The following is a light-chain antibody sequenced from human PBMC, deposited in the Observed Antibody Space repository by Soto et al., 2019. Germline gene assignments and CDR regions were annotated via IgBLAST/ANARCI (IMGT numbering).Light chain of an antibody. Sequence: QSAPTQPPSASGSPGQSVTISCTGTSSDVGGYNYVSWYQQHPGKAPKLMIYEVSKRPSGVPDRFSGSKSGNTASLTVSGLQADDEAAYYCSAYAGSKRLFGGGTKLTVL. J-gene: IGLJ2*01. CDR3: SAYAGSKRL. V-gene: IGLV2-8*01. CDR2: EVS. CDR1: SSDVGGYNY.